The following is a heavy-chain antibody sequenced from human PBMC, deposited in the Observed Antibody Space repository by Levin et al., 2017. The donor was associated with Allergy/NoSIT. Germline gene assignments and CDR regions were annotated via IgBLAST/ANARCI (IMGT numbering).Heavy chain of an antibody. CDR2: IFYSGTT. V-gene: IGHV4-30-4*01. CDR3: ATEPRTVAAGFDH. J-gene: IGHJ4*02. D-gene: IGHD6-13*01. Sequence: PSETLSLTCTVSGGSISTGDYNWSWIRQPPGKGLEWIGFIFYSGTTYYNPSLKIRVTMSVDTSKNQFSLELSSVTAADTAVYFCATEPRTVAAGFDHWGQGALVTVSS. CDR1: GGSISTGDYN.